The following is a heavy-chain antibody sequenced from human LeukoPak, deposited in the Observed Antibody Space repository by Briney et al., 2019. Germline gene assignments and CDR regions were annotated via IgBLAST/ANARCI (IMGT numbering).Heavy chain of an antibody. CDR3: ARNPYDILTGPDAFDI. V-gene: IGHV4-39*01. D-gene: IGHD3-9*01. J-gene: IGHJ3*02. CDR2: IYYSGST. CDR1: GGSISSSSYY. Sequence: SETLSLTCTVSGGSISSSSYYWGWIRQPPGKGLEWIGSIYYSGSTYYNPSLKSRVTISVDTSKNQFSLKLSSVTAADTAVYYCARNPYDILTGPDAFDIWGQGTMVTVSS.